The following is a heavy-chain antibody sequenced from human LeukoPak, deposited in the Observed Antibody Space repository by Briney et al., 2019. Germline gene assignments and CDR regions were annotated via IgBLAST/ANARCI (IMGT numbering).Heavy chain of an antibody. V-gene: IGHV4-59*01. CDR3: ARDMAGSSSPTGDYYYYYMDV. Sequence: SETLSLTCTVSGGSISSYYWSWIRQPPGKGLEWIGYIYYSGSTNYNPSLKSRVTISVDTSKNQFSLKLSSVTAADTAVYYCARDMAGSSSPTGDYYYYYMDVWGKGTTVTVSS. CDR1: GGSISSYY. CDR2: IYYSGST. D-gene: IGHD6-6*01. J-gene: IGHJ6*03.